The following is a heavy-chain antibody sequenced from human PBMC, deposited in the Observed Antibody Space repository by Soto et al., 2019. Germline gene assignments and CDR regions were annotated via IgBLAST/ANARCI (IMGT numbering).Heavy chain of an antibody. D-gene: IGHD2-21*02. J-gene: IGHJ5*02. CDR2: MSGSADIT. Sequence: EVQLLESGGGLVQPGGSLRLSCAASGFTFSSSAMSWVRQAPGKGLEWVSAMSGSADITYYADSVKGRFTISRDNSKNSVYLHLNSLRAEDSAVYCCANFLLFGDRPTDWFDPWCQGTLVSVSS. CDR3: ANFLLFGDRPTDWFDP. V-gene: IGHV3-23*01. CDR1: GFTFSSSA.